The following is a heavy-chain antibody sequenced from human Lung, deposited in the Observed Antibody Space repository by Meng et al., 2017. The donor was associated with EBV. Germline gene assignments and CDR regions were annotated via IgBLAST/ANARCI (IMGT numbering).Heavy chain of an antibody. CDR3: ATLRLVWMFDY. V-gene: IGHV4-31*01. J-gene: IGHJ4*02. D-gene: IGHD6-19*01. Sequence: LREAAAGLVKPPATPLITCSSAGGSISSSGYFCCWRQQQPEERVGWIGYIDYGESTYYTQSLKSLVTISVDKSKNTLSLQMSSVTAADTAVYYCATLRLVWMFDYWGQGALVTVSS. CDR1: GGSISSSGYF. CDR2: IDYGEST.